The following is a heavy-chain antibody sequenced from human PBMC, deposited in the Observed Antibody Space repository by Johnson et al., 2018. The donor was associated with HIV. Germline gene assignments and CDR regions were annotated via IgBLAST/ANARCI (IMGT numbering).Heavy chain of an antibody. J-gene: IGHJ3*02. CDR1: GFTFSSYG. Sequence: QVQLVESGGGVVQPGRSLRLSCAASGFTFSSYGMHWVRQAPGKGLEWVAVISYDGSNKYYADSVKGRFTISRDNSKNTLYLQMNSLRGEDTAVYYCAKERLRAGAFDIWGQGTMVTVSS. CDR2: ISYDGSNK. V-gene: IGHV3-30*19. D-gene: IGHD6-13*01. CDR3: AKERLRAGAFDI.